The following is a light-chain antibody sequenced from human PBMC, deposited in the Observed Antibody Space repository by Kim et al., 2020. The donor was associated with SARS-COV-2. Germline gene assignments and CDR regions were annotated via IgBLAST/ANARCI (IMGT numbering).Light chain of an antibody. CDR2: DVS. CDR1: SSDVGGYNY. J-gene: IGLJ1*01. Sequence: SVTISCTGTSSDVGGYNYVSWYQQHPGKAPKLMTYDVSKRPSGVPDRFSGSKSGNTASLTISGLQAEDEADYYCCSYAGSYTNYGFGTGTKVTVL. CDR3: CSYAGSYTNYG. V-gene: IGLV2-11*01.